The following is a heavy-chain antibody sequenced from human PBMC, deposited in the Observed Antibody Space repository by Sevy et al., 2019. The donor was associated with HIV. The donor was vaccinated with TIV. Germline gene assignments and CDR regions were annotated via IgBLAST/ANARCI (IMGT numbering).Heavy chain of an antibody. J-gene: IGHJ4*02. V-gene: IGHV3-21*01. CDR2: ISSSSSYI. CDR3: ARDYCSGGSCYSAFDY. CDR1: EFTFSSYS. D-gene: IGHD2-15*01. Sequence: GGSLRLSCAASEFTFSSYSMNWVRQAPGKGLEWVSSISSSSSYIYYADSVKGRFTISRDNAKNSLYLQMNSLRAEDTAVYYCARDYCSGGSCYSAFDYWGQGTLVTVSS.